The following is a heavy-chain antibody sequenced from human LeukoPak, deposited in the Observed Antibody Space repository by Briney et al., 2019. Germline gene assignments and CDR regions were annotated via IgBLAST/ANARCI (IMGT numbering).Heavy chain of an antibody. J-gene: IGHJ6*02. V-gene: IGHV4-34*01. CDR3: ARGGGISLRYYYYGMDV. Sequence: SETLSLTCAVYGGSFSGYYWSWIRQPPGKGLEWIGEINHSGSTNYNPSLKSRVTISVDTSKNQFSLKLSSVPAADTAVYYCARGGGISLRYYYYGMDVWGQGTTVTVSS. CDR1: GGSFSGYY. D-gene: IGHD3-16*01. CDR2: INHSGST.